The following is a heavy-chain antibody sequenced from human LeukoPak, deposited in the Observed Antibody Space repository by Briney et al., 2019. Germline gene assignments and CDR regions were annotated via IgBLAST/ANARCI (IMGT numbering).Heavy chain of an antibody. J-gene: IGHJ6*03. V-gene: IGHV4-59*01. Sequence: SETLSLTCTVSGGSISSYYWSWIRQPPGKGLEWIGYIYYSGSTNYNPSLKSRVTISVDTSKNQFSLKLSSVTAADMAVYYCARFSGSYRAYYYYYMDVWGKGTTVTVSS. D-gene: IGHD1-26*01. CDR3: ARFSGSYRAYYYYYMDV. CDR1: GGSISSYY. CDR2: IYYSGST.